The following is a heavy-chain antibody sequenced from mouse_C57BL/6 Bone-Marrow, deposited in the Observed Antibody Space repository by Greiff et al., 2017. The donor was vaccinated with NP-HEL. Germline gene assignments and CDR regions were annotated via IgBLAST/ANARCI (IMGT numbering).Heavy chain of an antibody. CDR2: IRSKSSNYAT. J-gene: IGHJ3*01. Sequence: EVQRVESGGGLVQPKGSLKLSCAASGFTFTTYAMHWVRQAPGKGLEWVARIRSKSSNYATYYAVSVKDRFTISRDDSQSMLYLPMNNLKTEDAAMYYCGGCYGHAYWGQGTLVTVSA. D-gene: IGHD1-2*01. V-gene: IGHV10-3*01. CDR1: GFTFTTYA. CDR3: GGCYGHAY.